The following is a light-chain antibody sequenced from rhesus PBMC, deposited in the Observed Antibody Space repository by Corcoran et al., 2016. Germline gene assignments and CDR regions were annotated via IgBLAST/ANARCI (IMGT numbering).Light chain of an antibody. CDR1: QAIANY. Sequence: DIQMTQSPSSLSASAGDRVTITCRASQAIANYLSWYQQKPGEAPKLLINAATGLQSGIPSRFSGRGSGTDVTLPISSLQSEDFATYYCQRSYNSPRAFDQGTKVKVK. CDR2: AAT. V-gene: IGKV1-25*02. CDR3: QRSYNSPRA. J-gene: IGKJ1*01.